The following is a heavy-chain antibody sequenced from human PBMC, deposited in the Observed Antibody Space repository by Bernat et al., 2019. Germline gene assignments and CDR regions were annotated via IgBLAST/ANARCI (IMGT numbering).Heavy chain of an antibody. CDR2: RWYDGSNK. J-gene: IGHJ4*02. CDR3: AGGGSSSWYEVFY. D-gene: IGHD6-13*01. CDR1: RFTFSSHG. V-gene: IGHV3-33*01. Sequence: QVQLVESGGGVVQPGRSLRLSCAASRFTFSSHGMHWVRQAPGKGLEWVAVRWYDGSNKYYGDSVKGRFIIARDNSKNTLYLQATSLRAEGTAVYYCAGGGSSSWYEVFYWGQGTLVTVSS.